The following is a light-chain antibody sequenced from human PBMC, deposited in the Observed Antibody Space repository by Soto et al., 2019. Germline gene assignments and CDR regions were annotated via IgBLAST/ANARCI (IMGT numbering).Light chain of an antibody. CDR3: QQYGSSLPT. CDR2: GAS. J-gene: IGKJ1*01. CDR1: QSVTSNY. V-gene: IGKV3-20*01. Sequence: EIVLTQSPGTLSLSPGERATLSCRASQSVTSNYVAWYQQKLGQTPRLLIHGASSRATGVPDRFSGSGSGTDFTLTIHSLEPEDFAVYYCQQYGSSLPTFGQGTKVEIK.